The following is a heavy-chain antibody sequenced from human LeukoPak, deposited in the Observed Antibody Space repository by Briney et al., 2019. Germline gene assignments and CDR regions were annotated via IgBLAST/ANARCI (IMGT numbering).Heavy chain of an antibody. J-gene: IGHJ5*02. D-gene: IGHD3-10*01. V-gene: IGHV3-7*01. CDR1: GFTFSSYW. CDR3: ARAPSAVLLWFGELLTYNWFDP. Sequence: GGSLRLSCAASGFTFSSYWMSWVRQAPGKGLEWVANIKQDGSEKYYVDSVKGRFTISRDNAKNSLYLQMNSLRAEDTAVYYCARAPSAVLLWFGELLTYNWFDPWGQGTLVTVSS. CDR2: IKQDGSEK.